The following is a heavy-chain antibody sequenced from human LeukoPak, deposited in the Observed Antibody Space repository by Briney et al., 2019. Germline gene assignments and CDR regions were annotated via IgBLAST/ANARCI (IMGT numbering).Heavy chain of an antibody. J-gene: IGHJ6*02. Sequence: PGGSLRLSCTASGFTFSDYAVSWVRQAPGKGLVWVARIESDASNTRYADSVKGRFTISRDNANKTLYLQMNSLRAEDTAVYYCARDSTEFSSSWYVGYYYGMDVWGQGTTVTVSS. V-gene: IGHV3-74*01. CDR3: ARDSTEFSSSWYVGYYYGMDV. CDR1: GFTFSDYA. D-gene: IGHD6-13*01. CDR2: IESDASNT.